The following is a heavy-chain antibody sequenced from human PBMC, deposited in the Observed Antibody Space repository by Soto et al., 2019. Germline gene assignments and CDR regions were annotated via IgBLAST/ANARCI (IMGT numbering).Heavy chain of an antibody. V-gene: IGHV1-18*01. J-gene: IGHJ4*02. Sequence: ASVKFSCKSSGYSFTSYGISWVRPAPGQGLEWMGWINSYNGNTNYAQKFQGRVTLTTDTSTTTAYMELTSLRSDDTAVYYCARPIDSTTYYPPLYWGQGTLVTVSS. CDR2: INSYNGNT. CDR1: GYSFTSYG. D-gene: IGHD3-22*01. CDR3: ARPIDSTTYYPPLY.